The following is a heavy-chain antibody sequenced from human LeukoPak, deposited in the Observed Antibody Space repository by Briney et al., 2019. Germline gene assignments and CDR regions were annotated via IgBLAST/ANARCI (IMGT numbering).Heavy chain of an antibody. CDR1: VYTFPSYY. Sequence: GASVNVSCKSCVYTFPSYYVQCATQAPGKGLEWMGIINPSGGSTSYAQKFQGRVTMTRDTSTSTVYMELSSLRSEDTAVYYCTRSLSKPNWFDPWGQGTLVTVSS. D-gene: IGHD3-10*01. V-gene: IGHV1-46*01. J-gene: IGHJ5*02. CDR2: INPSGGST. CDR3: TRSLSKPNWFDP.